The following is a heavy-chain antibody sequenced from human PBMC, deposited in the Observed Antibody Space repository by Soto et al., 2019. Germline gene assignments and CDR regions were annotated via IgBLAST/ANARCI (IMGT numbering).Heavy chain of an antibody. V-gene: IGHV3-48*03. D-gene: IGHD2-8*01. CDR1: GFTFSSYE. Sequence: GGSLRLSCAASGFTFSSYEMHWVREAPGKGLEWVSYISGSSDARYIADSVKGRFTISRDNAKNSLYLQMNSLRAEDTAVYYCARATGYTNYGLDYWGEGALVTVSS. J-gene: IGHJ4*02. CDR3: ARATGYTNYGLDY. CDR2: ISGSSDAR.